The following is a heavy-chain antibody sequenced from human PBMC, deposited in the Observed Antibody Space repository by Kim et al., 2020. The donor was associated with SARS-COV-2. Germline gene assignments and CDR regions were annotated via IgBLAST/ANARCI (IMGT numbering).Heavy chain of an antibody. CDR3: ARPVTKYSSTDWCFDL. CDR1: GYSFSTHW. Sequence: GESLKISCQVSGYSFSTHWIGWVRQMPGKGLEWMGFIYPGDSDVRYSPSFRGQVTISADKSINTAYLHWSSLQASDNAIYYCARPVTKYSSTDWCFDLWGRGTLVTVSS. J-gene: IGHJ2*01. V-gene: IGHV5-51*01. CDR2: IYPGDSDV. D-gene: IGHD2-2*01.